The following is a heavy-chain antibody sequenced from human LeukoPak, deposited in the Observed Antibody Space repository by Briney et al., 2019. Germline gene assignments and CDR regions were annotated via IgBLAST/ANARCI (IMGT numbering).Heavy chain of an antibody. J-gene: IGHJ4*02. CDR1: GGSFSGYY. CDR3: ARTHSESCGGDCFGYFDY. D-gene: IGHD2-21*02. Sequence: SETLSLTCAVYGGSFSGYYWSWIRQPPGKGLEWIGEINHSGSTNYNPSLKSRVTISVDTSKNQFSLKLSSVTAEDTAVYYCARTHSESCGGDCFGYFDYWGQGTLVTVSS. CDR2: INHSGST. V-gene: IGHV4-34*01.